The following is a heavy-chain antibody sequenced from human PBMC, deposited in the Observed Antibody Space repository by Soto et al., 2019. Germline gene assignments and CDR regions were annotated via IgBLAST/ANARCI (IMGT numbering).Heavy chain of an antibody. D-gene: IGHD6-19*01. CDR3: AKTLRSDWYYLDS. CDR1: GFNFSSYD. J-gene: IGHJ4*02. CDR2: ISVSGGNT. V-gene: IGHV3-23*01. Sequence: GGSLRLSSAASGFNFSSYDMSWVRQAPGKGLEWVSSISVSGGNTYYADSVSRRFTISRDNSKDTLYLQMNSLRAEDTAIYYCAKTLRSDWYYLDSWGQGTLVTVSS.